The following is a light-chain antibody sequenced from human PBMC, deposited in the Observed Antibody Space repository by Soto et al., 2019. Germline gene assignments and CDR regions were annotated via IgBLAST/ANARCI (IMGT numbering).Light chain of an antibody. CDR3: QQYNSYPLT. V-gene: IGKV1D-16*01. CDR1: QAIGSW. CDR2: DAS. Sequence: EIQMTQSPSSLSASVGDRVTITCRASQAIGSWLAWYQQKPGKAPTSLIYDASNLQTEVPSRFSGSGSGTDFTLTISGLQPEDSATYYCQQYNSYPLTFGGGTMVEIK. J-gene: IGKJ4*01.